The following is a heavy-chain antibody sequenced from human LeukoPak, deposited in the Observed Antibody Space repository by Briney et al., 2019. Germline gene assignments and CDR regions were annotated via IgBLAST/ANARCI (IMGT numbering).Heavy chain of an antibody. CDR3: ARADTEYYYDSSGYYYDY. V-gene: IGHV3-74*01. CDR1: GFTFSNYW. Sequence: PGGSLRLSCAASGFTFSNYWMHWVRQAPGKGLVWVSRINSDGSSTSYADSVKGRFTISRDNAKNTLYLQMNSLRAEDTAVYYCARADTEYYYDSSGYYYDYWGQGTLVTVSS. D-gene: IGHD3-22*01. J-gene: IGHJ4*02. CDR2: INSDGSST.